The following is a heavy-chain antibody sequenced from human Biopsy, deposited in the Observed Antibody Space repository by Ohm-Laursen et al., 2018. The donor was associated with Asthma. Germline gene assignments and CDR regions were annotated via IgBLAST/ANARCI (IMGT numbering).Heavy chain of an antibody. CDR2: INAGNGNT. J-gene: IGHJ4*02. CDR3: ARPYYDSSGYYYENLSFDY. CDR1: GYTFTSYA. D-gene: IGHD3-22*01. V-gene: IGHV1-3*01. Sequence: ASVKVSCKASGYTFTSYAMHWVRQAPGQRLEWMGWINAGNGNTKYSQKFQGRVAITRDTSASTAYMELSSLRSEDTAVYYCARPYYDSSGYYYENLSFDYWGQGTLVTVSS.